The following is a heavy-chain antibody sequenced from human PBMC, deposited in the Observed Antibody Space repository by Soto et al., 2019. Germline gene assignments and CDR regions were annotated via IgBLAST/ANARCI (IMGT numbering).Heavy chain of an antibody. Sequence: PGGSLRLSCAVSGFTFSTSALSWVRQAPGKGLEWVSAITISGHNTYYADSVQGRFTISRDNSKNTLYLQMNSLRAEDTAVYYCAKERLGSFDFWGQGPLVTVS. CDR3: AKERLGSFDF. D-gene: IGHD1-26*01. V-gene: IGHV3-23*01. J-gene: IGHJ4*02. CDR1: GFTFSTSA. CDR2: ITISGHNT.